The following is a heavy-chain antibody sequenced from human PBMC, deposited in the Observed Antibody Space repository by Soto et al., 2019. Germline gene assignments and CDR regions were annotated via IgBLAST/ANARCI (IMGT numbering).Heavy chain of an antibody. CDR3: ARLRRDYGSGSYYYYYYGMDV. CDR2: IIPIFGTA. D-gene: IGHD3-10*01. CDR1: GGTFSSYA. J-gene: IGHJ6*02. V-gene: IGHV1-69*05. Sequence: SVKVSCKASGGTFSSYAISWVRQAPGQGLEWMGGIIPIFGTANYAQKFQGRVTITTDKSTSTAYMELSSLRSEDTAVYYCARLRRDYGSGSYYYYYYGMDVRGQGTTVTVSS.